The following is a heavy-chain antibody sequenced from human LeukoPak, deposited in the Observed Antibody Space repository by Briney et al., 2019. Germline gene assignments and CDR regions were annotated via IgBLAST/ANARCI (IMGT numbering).Heavy chain of an antibody. V-gene: IGHV3-21*01. CDR3: ARAPYYYGPGSYYKDQIDY. J-gene: IGHJ4*02. D-gene: IGHD3-10*01. CDR1: GFTFSSYA. Sequence: GGSLRLSCAASGFTFSSYAMSWVRQAPGKGLEWVSSISSSSSYIYYADSVKGRFTISRDNAKNSLYLQMNSLRAEDTAVYYCARAPYYYGPGSYYKDQIDYWGQGTLVTVSS. CDR2: ISSSSSYI.